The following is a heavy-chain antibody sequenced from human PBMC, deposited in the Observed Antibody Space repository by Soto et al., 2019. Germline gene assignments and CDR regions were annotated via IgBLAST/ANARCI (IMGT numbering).Heavy chain of an antibody. J-gene: IGHJ4*02. V-gene: IGHV4-59*08. CDR2: IYYSGNT. Sequence: SETLSLTCTVSGGSVSSYYWSWIRQPPGKGLEYIGYIYYSGNTNYNPSLKSRVTMSLDTSKNQFSLKLSSVTAADTAVYYCARLGGSAYYFDYWGQGTLVTVSS. D-gene: IGHD3-22*01. CDR1: GGSVSSYY. CDR3: ARLGGSAYYFDY.